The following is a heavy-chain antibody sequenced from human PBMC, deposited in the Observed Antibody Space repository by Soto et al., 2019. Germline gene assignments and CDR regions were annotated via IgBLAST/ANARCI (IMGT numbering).Heavy chain of an antibody. Sequence: SETLSLTCTVSGGSISSSSYYWGWIRQPPGKGLEWIGSIYYSGSTYYNPSLKSRVTISVDTSKNQFSLKLSGLTSADTAMYYCTRADSDVVILPDVRPLFDLWGQGALVTVSS. V-gene: IGHV4-39*07. CDR2: IYYSGST. CDR1: GGSISSSSYY. J-gene: IGHJ4*02. CDR3: TRADSDVVILPDVRPLFDL. D-gene: IGHD2-21*02.